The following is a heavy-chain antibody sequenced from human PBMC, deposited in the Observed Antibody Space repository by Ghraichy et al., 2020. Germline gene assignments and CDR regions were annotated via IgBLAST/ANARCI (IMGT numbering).Heavy chain of an antibody. V-gene: IGHV4-38-2*02. CDR3: ARAEATVN. CDR2: IYHSGST. Sequence: SETLSLTCTVSGYSISSGYYWGWIRQPPGKGLEWIGSIYHSGSTYYNPSLKSRVTISVDTSKNQFSLKLSSVTAADTAVYYCARAEATVNWGQGTLVTVSS. CDR1: GYSISSGYY. J-gene: IGHJ4*02. D-gene: IGHD1-26*01.